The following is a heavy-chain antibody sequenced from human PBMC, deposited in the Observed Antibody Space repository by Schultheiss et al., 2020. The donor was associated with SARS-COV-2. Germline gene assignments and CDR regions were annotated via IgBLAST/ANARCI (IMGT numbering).Heavy chain of an antibody. CDR3: ARGPPNIVLMVYTFFDY. D-gene: IGHD2-8*01. CDR1: GGTFSSYG. V-gene: IGHV1-18*01. Sequence: ASVKVSCKASGGTFSSYGISWVRQAPGQGLEWMGWISAYNGNTNYAQKLQGRVTMTTDTSTSTAYMELRSLRSDDTAVYYCARGPPNIVLMVYTFFDYWGQGTLVTVAS. CDR2: ISAYNGNT. J-gene: IGHJ4*02.